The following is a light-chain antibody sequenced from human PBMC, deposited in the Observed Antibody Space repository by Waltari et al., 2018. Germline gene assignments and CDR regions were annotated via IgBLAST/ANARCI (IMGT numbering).Light chain of an antibody. J-gene: IGKJ4*01. CDR3: QQSNTFPLT. V-gene: IGKV1-12*01. CDR1: EDVSTW. Sequence: DIQMTQYPSSVSASVGDRVTITCRASEDVSTWLAWYQQKPGKVPQLLIFAASVLRTGVSSRFTGSGSGTDFTLTISSLEPEDFATYYCQQSNTFPLTFGGGTKVEIK. CDR2: AAS.